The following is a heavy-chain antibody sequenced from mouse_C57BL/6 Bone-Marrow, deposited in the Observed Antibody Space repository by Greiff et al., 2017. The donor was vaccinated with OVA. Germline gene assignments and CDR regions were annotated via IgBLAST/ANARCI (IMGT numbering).Heavy chain of an antibody. CDR3: ALPPSFYPWFAY. CDR1: GFSLTSYG. V-gene: IGHV2-5*01. Sequence: VQLQQSGPGLVQPSQSLSITCTVSGFSLTSYGVHWVRQSPGTGLEWLGVIWRGGSTDYNAAFMSRLSITKDNSKSQVFCKMNSLQADDTAIYYCALPPSFYPWFAYWGQGTLVTVSA. CDR2: IWRGGST. J-gene: IGHJ3*01.